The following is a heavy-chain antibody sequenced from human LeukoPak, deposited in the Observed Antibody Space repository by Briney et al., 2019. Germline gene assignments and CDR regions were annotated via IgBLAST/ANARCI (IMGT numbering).Heavy chain of an antibody. CDR1: VYTFTGYY. Sequence: ASVKVSCKASVYTFTGYYMHWVRQAPGQGLEWRGWINPNSGGTNYAQKFQGRVTMTRDTSISTAYMELSRLRSDDTAMYYCARDQVDSSSWRGHYYYYGMDVWGQGTTVTVSS. V-gene: IGHV1-2*02. J-gene: IGHJ6*02. CDR3: ARDQVDSSSWRGHYYYYGMDV. D-gene: IGHD6-13*01. CDR2: INPNSGGT.